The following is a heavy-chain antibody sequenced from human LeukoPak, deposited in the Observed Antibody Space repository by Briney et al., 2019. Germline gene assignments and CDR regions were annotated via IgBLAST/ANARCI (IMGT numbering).Heavy chain of an antibody. CDR3: ARVSSGGYFHTYYFDY. V-gene: IGHV4-59*01. CDR2: IRYSGTT. CDR1: GGSISGSY. D-gene: IGHD3-22*01. Sequence: SETLSLTCAVSGGSISGSYWSWIRQPPGKGLEWIGYIRYSGTTNYSPSLKSRATISVDTSKNQFSLNLISVTAADTAIYYCARVSSGGYFHTYYFDYWGQGTLVTVSS. J-gene: IGHJ4*02.